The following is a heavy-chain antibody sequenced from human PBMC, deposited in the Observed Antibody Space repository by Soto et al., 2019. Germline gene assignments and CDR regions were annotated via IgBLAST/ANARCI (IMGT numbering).Heavy chain of an antibody. Sequence: SLRLSCAASGFTFSSYSMNWVRQAPGKGLEWVSCISSSSSYIYYADSVKGRFTISRDNAKNTLHLQMNSLRAEDTAVYYCARVPYCSSSSCYSYFDSWGQGTLVTVSS. D-gene: IGHD2-2*01. CDR2: ISSSSSYI. V-gene: IGHV3-21*01. J-gene: IGHJ4*02. CDR3: ARVPYCSSSSCYSYFDS. CDR1: GFTFSSYS.